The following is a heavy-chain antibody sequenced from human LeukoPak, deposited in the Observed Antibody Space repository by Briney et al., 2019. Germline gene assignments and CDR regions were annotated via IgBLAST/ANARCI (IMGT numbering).Heavy chain of an antibody. CDR2: ISGSGGST. D-gene: IGHD3-22*01. V-gene: IGHV3-23*01. J-gene: IGHJ6*02. CDR3: ARDSGIYDSSGYCGLSYYGMDV. Sequence: PGGSLRLSCAASGFTFASYAMTWVRQAPGKGLEWFSAISGSGGSTYYAGSVKGRFTISRDNYKNTLYLQMNSLRAEDTAAYYCARDSGIYDSSGYCGLSYYGMDVWGQGTTVTVSS. CDR1: GFTFASYA.